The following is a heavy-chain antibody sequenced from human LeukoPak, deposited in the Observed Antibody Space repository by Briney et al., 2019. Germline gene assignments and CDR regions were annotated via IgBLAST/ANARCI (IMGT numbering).Heavy chain of an antibody. J-gene: IGHJ4*02. V-gene: IGHV4-31*03. CDR2: IYYSGST. D-gene: IGHD5-18*01. CDR1: GGSISSGGYY. CDR3: ARAHSYGYLFDY. Sequence: PSQTLSLTCTVSGGSISSGGYYWSWIRQHPGKGLEWIGYIYYSGSTYYNPSLKSRVTISVDTSKNQFSLKPSSVTAADTAVYYCARAHSYGYLFDYWGQGTLVTVSS.